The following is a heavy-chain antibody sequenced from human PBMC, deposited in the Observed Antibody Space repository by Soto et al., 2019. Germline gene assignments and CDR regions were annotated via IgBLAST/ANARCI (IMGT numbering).Heavy chain of an antibody. CDR2: ISGSAGST. CDR1: GFTFSSYA. J-gene: IGHJ5*02. Sequence: HPGRSLRLSCAASGFTFSSYAMSWVRQAPGKGLEWGSAISGSAGSTYYADSVKGRFTISRDNSKNTLYLQMNSLRAEDTAVYYCAKPSEDENSYGSAGAAGNWFDPWAQGTLVPVSS. V-gene: IGHV3-23*01. D-gene: IGHD5-18*01. CDR3: AKPSEDENSYGSAGAAGNWFDP.